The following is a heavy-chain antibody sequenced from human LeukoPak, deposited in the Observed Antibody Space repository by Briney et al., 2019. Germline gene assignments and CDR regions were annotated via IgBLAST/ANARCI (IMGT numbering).Heavy chain of an antibody. Sequence: GGSLRLSCAASGLTVSSNYMSWVRQAPGKGLEWFSVIYSGVSTYYADSVKGRFTISRDNSKNTLYLQMNSLRAEDTAVYYCAKDNRAPGITIFGVVIIGAFDIWGQGTMVTVSS. D-gene: IGHD3-3*01. CDR3: AKDNRAPGITIFGVVIIGAFDI. J-gene: IGHJ3*02. CDR2: IYSGVST. V-gene: IGHV3-53*01. CDR1: GLTVSSNY.